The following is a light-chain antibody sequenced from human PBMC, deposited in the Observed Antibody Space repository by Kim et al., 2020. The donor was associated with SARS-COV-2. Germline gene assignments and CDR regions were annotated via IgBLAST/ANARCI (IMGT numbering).Light chain of an antibody. CDR3: QTWGTGIWV. Sequence: ASVKLACTLSSGHSSYAIAWHQQQPEKGPRYLMKVNSDGSHSKGDGIPDRFSGSSSGAVRYLTISSIQSEDEADYYCQTWGTGIWVFGGGTQLTVL. V-gene: IGLV4-69*01. CDR1: SGHSSYA. CDR2: VNSDGSH. J-gene: IGLJ3*02.